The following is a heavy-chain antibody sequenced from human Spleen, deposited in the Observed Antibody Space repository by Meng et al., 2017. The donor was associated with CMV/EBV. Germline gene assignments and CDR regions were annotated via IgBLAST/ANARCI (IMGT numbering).Heavy chain of an antibody. J-gene: IGHJ4*02. Sequence: QKLQGRVTITADKSTSTAYMELSSLRSEDTAVYYCARFGGSSVYWGQGTLVTVSS. D-gene: IGHD1-26*01. CDR3: ARFGGSSVY. V-gene: IGHV1-69*02.